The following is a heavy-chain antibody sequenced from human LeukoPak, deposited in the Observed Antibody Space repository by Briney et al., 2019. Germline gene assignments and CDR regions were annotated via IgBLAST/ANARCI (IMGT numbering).Heavy chain of an antibody. V-gene: IGHV3-20*04. CDR1: GFTFSSYA. D-gene: IGHD2-15*01. Sequence: LARGSLRLSCAASGFTFSSYAMSWVRQAPGKGLEWVSGINWNGGSTGYADSVKGRFTISRDNAKNSLYLQMNSLRAEDTALYYCARSVAASRDYWGQGTLVTVSS. CDR2: INWNGGST. CDR3: ARSVAASRDY. J-gene: IGHJ4*02.